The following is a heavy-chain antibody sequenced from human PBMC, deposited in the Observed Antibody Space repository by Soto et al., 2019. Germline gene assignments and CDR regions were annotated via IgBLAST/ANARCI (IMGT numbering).Heavy chain of an antibody. Sequence: QVQLVQSGAEVKKPGASVKVSCKASGYTFTNYVMHWVRQAPGQRLEWMGWINAGNGNTKYSQKFQGRVTITRDTSATTVYMELSSLRSEETAVYYCAREGGLYYESSGYLNYWGHGTLVTVSS. CDR1: GYTFTNYV. D-gene: IGHD3-22*01. J-gene: IGHJ4*01. V-gene: IGHV1-3*01. CDR2: INAGNGNT. CDR3: AREGGLYYESSGYLNY.